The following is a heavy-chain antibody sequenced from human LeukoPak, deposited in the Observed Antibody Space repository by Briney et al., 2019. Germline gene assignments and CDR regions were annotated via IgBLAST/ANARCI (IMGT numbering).Heavy chain of an antibody. CDR3: ARGLRAYYYYGMDV. CDR1: GFTFSSYA. V-gene: IGHV3-30-3*01. J-gene: IGHJ6*02. CDR2: ISYEGSNK. Sequence: GGSLRLSCAASGFTFSSYAMHWVRKAPGKGLEWVAVISYEGSNKYYADSVKGRFTISRDNSKTTLYLQMGSLRVEDMAVYYCARGLRAYYYYGMDVWGQAATVTVSS. D-gene: IGHD3-3*01.